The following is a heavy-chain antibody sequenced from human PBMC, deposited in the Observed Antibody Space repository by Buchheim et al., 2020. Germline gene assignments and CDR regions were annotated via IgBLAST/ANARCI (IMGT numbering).Heavy chain of an antibody. CDR1: GFTFSSYG. D-gene: IGHD4-23*01. J-gene: IGHJ6*03. CDR3: AKANYGGNSEPYYYYMDV. CDR2: ISYDGSNK. V-gene: IGHV3-30*18. Sequence: QVQLVESGGGVVQPGRSLRLSCAASGFTFSSYGMHWVRQAPGKGLEWVAVISYDGSNKYYADSVKGRFTISRDNSKKTLYLQMNSLRAEDTAVYYCAKANYGGNSEPYYYYMDVWGKGTT.